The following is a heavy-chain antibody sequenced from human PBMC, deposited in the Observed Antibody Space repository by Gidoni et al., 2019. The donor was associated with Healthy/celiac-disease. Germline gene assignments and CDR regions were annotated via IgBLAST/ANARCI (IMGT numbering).Heavy chain of an antibody. Sequence: EVQLLESGGGLVQPGGSLRLSCAASGFTFSSYAISGVRQAPGKGLEWVSAISGSCGSTYYADSVKGRFTISRDNSKNTLYLQMNSLRAEDTAVYYCAKVGGYYYDSSGYYYFDYWGQGTLVTVSS. V-gene: IGHV3-23*01. CDR1: GFTFSSYA. CDR3: AKVGGYYYDSSGYYYFDY. CDR2: ISGSCGST. D-gene: IGHD3-22*01. J-gene: IGHJ4*02.